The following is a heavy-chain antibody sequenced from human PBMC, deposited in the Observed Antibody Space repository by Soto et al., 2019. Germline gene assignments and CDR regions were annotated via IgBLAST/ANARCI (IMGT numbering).Heavy chain of an antibody. J-gene: IGHJ6*02. D-gene: IGHD2-15*01. V-gene: IGHV3-48*03. CDR3: ARTSPSGYYYGMDV. CDR2: ISSSGSTI. Sequence: EVQLLESGGGLVQPGGSLRLSCAASGFTFSSYEMNWVRQAPGKGLEWVSYISSSGSTIYYADSVKGQFTISRDNAKNSRYLKINSRRAEDTAVYYCARTSPSGYYYGMDVWGQGTTVTVSS. CDR1: GFTFSSYE.